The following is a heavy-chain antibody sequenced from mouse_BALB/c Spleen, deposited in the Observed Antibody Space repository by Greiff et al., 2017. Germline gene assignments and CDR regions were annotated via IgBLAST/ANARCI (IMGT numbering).Heavy chain of an antibody. J-gene: IGHJ4*01. Sequence: VQLQQSGPELVKPGASVKISCKASGYAFSSSWMNWVKQRPGQGLEWIGRIYPGDGDTNYNGKFKGKATLTADKSSSTAYMQLSSLTSVDSAVYFCASLYDGYYEDAMDYWGQGTSVTVSS. CDR3: ASLYDGYYEDAMDY. D-gene: IGHD2-3*01. V-gene: IGHV1-82*01. CDR2: IYPGDGDT. CDR1: GYAFSSSW.